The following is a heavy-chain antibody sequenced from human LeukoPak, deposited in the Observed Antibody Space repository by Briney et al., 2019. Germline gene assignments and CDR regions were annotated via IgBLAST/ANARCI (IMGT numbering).Heavy chain of an antibody. D-gene: IGHD4-11*01. Sequence: GESLRISCQGSGYSFTSYWISWVRQMPGKGLEWMGRIDPSDSYTNYSPSFQGHVTISADKSISTAYLQWSSLKASDTAMYYCAIRETTVTTDDYWGQGTLVTVSS. CDR1: GYSFTSYW. V-gene: IGHV5-10-1*01. CDR3: AIRETTVTTDDY. CDR2: IDPSDSYT. J-gene: IGHJ4*02.